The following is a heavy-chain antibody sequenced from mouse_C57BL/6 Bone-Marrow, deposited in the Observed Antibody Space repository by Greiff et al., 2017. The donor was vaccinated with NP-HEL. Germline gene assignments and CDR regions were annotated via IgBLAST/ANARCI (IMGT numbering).Heavy chain of an antibody. Sequence: GGGLVQPKGSLKLSCAASGFSFNTYAMNWVRQAPGKGLEWVARIRSKSNNYATYYADSVKDRFTISRDDSESMLYLQMNNLKTEDTAMYYCVREDSSGSAMDYWGQGTSVTVSS. CDR3: VREDSSGSAMDY. J-gene: IGHJ4*01. CDR2: IRSKSNNYAT. V-gene: IGHV10-1*01. D-gene: IGHD3-2*02. CDR1: GFSFNTYA.